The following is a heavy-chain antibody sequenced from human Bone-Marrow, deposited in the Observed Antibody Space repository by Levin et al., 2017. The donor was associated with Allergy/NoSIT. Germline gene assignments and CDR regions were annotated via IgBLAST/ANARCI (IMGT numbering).Heavy chain of an antibody. CDR2: INQGESQK. CDR3: AASAGGGYFLDY. D-gene: IGHD5-18*01. J-gene: IGHJ4*02. Sequence: GGSLRLSCAASGFTFSGFWMSWVRQAPGKGLEWVANINQGESQKNYIDSVRGRFTISRDNAKNSLSLQMDSLRVEDTAVYYCAASAGGGYFLDYWGQGTLVTVSS. CDR1: GFTFSGFW. V-gene: IGHV3-7*01.